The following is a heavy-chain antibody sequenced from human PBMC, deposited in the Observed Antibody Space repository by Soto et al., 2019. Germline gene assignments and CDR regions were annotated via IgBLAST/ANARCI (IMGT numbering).Heavy chain of an antibody. Sequence: QVQLVQSGAEVKKPGSSVKVSCKASGGTFSSYAISWVRQAPGQGLEWMGGIIPIFGTANYAQTFQGRVTITSDESTSTAYMELSSLRSEDTAVYYCARALRSYDYVWGSYRYNWFDPWGQGTLVTVSS. J-gene: IGHJ5*02. CDR2: IIPIFGTA. CDR1: GGTFSSYA. D-gene: IGHD3-16*02. CDR3: ARALRSYDYVWGSYRYNWFDP. V-gene: IGHV1-69*01.